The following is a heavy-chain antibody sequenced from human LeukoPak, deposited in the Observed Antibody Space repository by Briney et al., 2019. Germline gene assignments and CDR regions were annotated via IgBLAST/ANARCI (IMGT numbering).Heavy chain of an antibody. J-gene: IGHJ3*02. D-gene: IGHD3-22*01. CDR3: ARDYYYDSSGYPDYAFDI. Sequence: GGSLRLSCAASGFTFSSYEMNWVRQAPGKGLEWVSYISSSGSTIYYADSVKGRFTISRDNAKNSLYLQMNSLRAEDTAVYYCARDYYYDSSGYPDYAFDIWGQGTMVTVSS. V-gene: IGHV3-48*03. CDR1: GFTFSSYE. CDR2: ISSSGSTI.